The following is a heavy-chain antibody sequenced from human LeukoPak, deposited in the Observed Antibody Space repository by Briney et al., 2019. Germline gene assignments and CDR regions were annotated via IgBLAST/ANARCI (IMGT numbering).Heavy chain of an antibody. V-gene: IGHV5-51*01. CDR3: ARSIEFCSNTTCYTGPFDF. CDR1: GYTVTSYW. J-gene: IGHJ4*01. Sequence: AGESLKISCKGSGYTVTSYWIGWVRQMPGKGLEWMGIIYAGDSDAKYSPSFQGQVTMSADKSISTTYLQWNSLKASDTAMYYCARSIEFCSNTTCYTGPFDFWGQGTLVTVSS. CDR2: IYAGDSDA. D-gene: IGHD2-2*02.